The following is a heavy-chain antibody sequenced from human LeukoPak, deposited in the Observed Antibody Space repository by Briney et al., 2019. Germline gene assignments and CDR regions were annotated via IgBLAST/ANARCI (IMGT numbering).Heavy chain of an antibody. CDR1: GYTFTSPA. V-gene: IGHV1-2*06. CDR2: INPNSGDT. D-gene: IGHD2-2*01. J-gene: IGHJ4*02. Sequence: ASVKVSCKASGYTFTSPAMNWVRQAPGQGLEWMGRINPNSGDTNYAQRFQGRVTMTRDTSISTAYMELSRLRSDDTAVYYCARDYCSSTSCLFDYWGQGTLVTVSS. CDR3: ARDYCSSTSCLFDY.